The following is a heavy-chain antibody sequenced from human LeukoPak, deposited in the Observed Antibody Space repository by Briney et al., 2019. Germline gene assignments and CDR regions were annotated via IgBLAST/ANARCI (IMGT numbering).Heavy chain of an antibody. CDR2: ISGSAGST. CDR1: GFTFSDYA. V-gene: IGHV3-23*01. J-gene: IGHJ4*02. D-gene: IGHD3-22*01. CDR3: AKRGVVIRVILVGFHKEAYYFDS. Sequence: GGSLRLSCAASGFTFSDYAVSSVRQAPGKGLEWVAGISGSAGSTNYADSVKGRFTISRDNPKNTLYLQMNSLRAEDTAVYFCAKRGVVIRVILVGFHKEAYYFDSWGQGALVTVSS.